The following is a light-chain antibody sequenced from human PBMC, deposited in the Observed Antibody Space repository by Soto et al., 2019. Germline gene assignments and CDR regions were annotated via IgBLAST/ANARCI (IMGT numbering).Light chain of an antibody. V-gene: IGKV1-5*01. J-gene: IGKJ2*01. CDR2: GVS. CDR1: QSISTW. Sequence: DNQMTQSPSTLSASVGDRVTITCRASQSISTWLAWYQQKPGKAPKLLISGVSNLESGVPSRFSGSGSGTEFTLTISSLQPDDFATYYCQQHHSFGQGTKLEIK. CDR3: QQHHS.